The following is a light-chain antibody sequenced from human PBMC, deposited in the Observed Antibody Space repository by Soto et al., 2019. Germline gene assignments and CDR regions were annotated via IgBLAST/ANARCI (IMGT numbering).Light chain of an antibody. J-gene: IGKJ4*02. CDR3: EKDYRLTPT. V-gene: IGKV1-8*01. Sequence: AIRMTQSPSSFSASTGDRVTITCRASQGITSYLAWYPQQPGKAPKLXIYAASTLQSGVQSRFSGCQNVTDATRTNGCLQSEDLSTQFIEKDYRLTPTFGAGTKVDIK. CDR2: AAS. CDR1: QGITSY.